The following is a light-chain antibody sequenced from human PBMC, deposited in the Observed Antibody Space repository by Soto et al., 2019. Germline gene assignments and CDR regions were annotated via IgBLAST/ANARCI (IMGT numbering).Light chain of an antibody. CDR2: EVS. Sequence: DIVMSPTPLSQSVTPVQPASISCRSSQSLLSSGGETYLFWYLQRPGQSPQLLIYEVSNRISAVPDRFSGSGSGTDFTLKISRVEAEDVGVYYCMQSTHWPPTFGQGTKVDIK. CDR1: QSLLSSGGETY. CDR3: MQSTHWPPT. J-gene: IGKJ1*01. V-gene: IGKV2D-29*02.